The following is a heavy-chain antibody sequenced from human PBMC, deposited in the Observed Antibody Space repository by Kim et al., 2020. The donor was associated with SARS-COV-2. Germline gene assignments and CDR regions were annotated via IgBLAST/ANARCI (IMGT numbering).Heavy chain of an antibody. Sequence: SETLSLTCAVSGGSISSSNWWSWVRQPPGKGLEWIGEIYHSGSTNYNPSLKSRVTISVDKSKNQFSLKLSSVTAADTAVYYCATSSMYSNSGVDYWGQGTLVTVSS. CDR3: ATSSMYSNSGVDY. J-gene: IGHJ4*02. V-gene: IGHV4-4*02. CDR1: GGSISSSNW. D-gene: IGHD4-4*01. CDR2: IYHSGST.